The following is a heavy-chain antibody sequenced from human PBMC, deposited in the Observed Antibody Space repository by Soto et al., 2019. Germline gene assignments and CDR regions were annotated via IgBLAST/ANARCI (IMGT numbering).Heavy chain of an antibody. CDR3: AREDRYGDYVY. J-gene: IGHJ4*02. Sequence: KTSETLSLTCAVSGGSISSGGYSWSWIRQPPGKGLEWIGYIYHSGSTYYNPSLKSRVTISVDRSKNQFSLKPSSVTAADTAVYYCAREDRYGDYVYWGQGTLVTVSS. D-gene: IGHD4-17*01. CDR1: GGSISSGGYS. CDR2: IYHSGST. V-gene: IGHV4-30-2*01.